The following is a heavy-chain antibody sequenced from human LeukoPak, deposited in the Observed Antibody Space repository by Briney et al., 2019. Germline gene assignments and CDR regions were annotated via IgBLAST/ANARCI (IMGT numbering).Heavy chain of an antibody. V-gene: IGHV3-30*02. J-gene: IGHJ4*02. D-gene: IGHD1-14*01. CDR3: ALGPEVYFDY. CDR2: IRYDGSNK. Sequence: TGGSLRLSCAASGFTFSSYGMHWVRQAPGKGLEWVAFIRYDGSNKYYADSVKGRFTISRDNSKNTLYLQMNSLRAEDTAVYYCALGPEVYFDYWGQGTLVTVSS. CDR1: GFTFSSYG.